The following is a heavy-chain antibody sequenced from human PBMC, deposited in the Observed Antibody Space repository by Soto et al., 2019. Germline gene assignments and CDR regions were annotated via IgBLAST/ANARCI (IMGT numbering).Heavy chain of an antibody. CDR2: IYYSGST. Sequence: QLQLQESGPGLVKPSETLSLTCTVSGGSISSSSYYWGWIRQPPGKGLEWIGSIYYSGSTYYNPSLKSRVTISVDTSKNQFSLKLSSVTAADTAVYYCARREKSSVGWFDPWGQGTLVTVSS. CDR3: ARREKSSVGWFDP. CDR1: GGSISSSSYY. J-gene: IGHJ5*02. V-gene: IGHV4-39*01.